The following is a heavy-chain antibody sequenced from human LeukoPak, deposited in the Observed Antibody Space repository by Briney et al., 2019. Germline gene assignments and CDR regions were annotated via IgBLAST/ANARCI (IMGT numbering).Heavy chain of an antibody. CDR3: AKRGYYDFWSGYYETPYFDY. CDR1: GGSFSGYY. CDR2: INHSGST. J-gene: IGHJ4*02. Sequence: SETLSLTCAVYGGSFSGYYWSWIRQPPGKGLEWIGEINHSGSTNYNPSLKSRVTISVDTSKNQFSLKLSSVTAADTAVYYCAKRGYYDFWSGYYETPYFDYWGQGTLVTVSS. D-gene: IGHD3-3*01. V-gene: IGHV4-34*01.